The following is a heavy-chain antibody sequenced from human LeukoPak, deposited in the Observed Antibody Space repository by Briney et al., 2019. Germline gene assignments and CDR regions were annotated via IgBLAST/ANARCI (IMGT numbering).Heavy chain of an antibody. J-gene: IGHJ3*02. Sequence: PGGSLRLSCAASGFTFSTFAMIWVRQPPGKVLEWVSSIFPSGGEIHYADSVKGRFAISRDNSKNTLYLQMNSLRAEDTAIYYCAKDRPWGYDSSVGSFDIWGQGTMVTVSS. D-gene: IGHD3-22*01. CDR3: AKDRPWGYDSSVGSFDI. CDR1: GFTFSTFA. V-gene: IGHV3-23*01. CDR2: IFPSGGEI.